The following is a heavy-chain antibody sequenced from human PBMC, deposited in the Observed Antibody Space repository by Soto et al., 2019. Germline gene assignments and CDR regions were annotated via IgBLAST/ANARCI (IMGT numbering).Heavy chain of an antibody. V-gene: IGHV1-18*01. CDR2: ISTYNGNT. CDR1: GFTFTNSA. Sequence: GASVKVSCKASGFTFTNSAVQWLRQARGQGLEWMGWISTYNGNTVFAQKLADRVTMTTDTSTRTAYMELRSLTSDDTAIYFCARHRTSRENVPPRPWVAMDAWGQGT. J-gene: IGHJ6*02. D-gene: IGHD1-1*01. CDR3: ARHRTSRENVPPRPWVAMDA.